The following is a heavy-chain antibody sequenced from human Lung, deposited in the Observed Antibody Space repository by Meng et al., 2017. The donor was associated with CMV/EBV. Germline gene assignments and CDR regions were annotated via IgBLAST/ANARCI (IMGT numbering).Heavy chain of an antibody. V-gene: IGHV2-5*01. Sequence: GVGVGCIRQPPGTALELLSLIYWNDDKRYSPFLKSRLTITKDTSKNQVVLTMTNMDLVDTATYYCAHRDSITGTSGSLGEYYFDYWGQGTLVTVSS. J-gene: IGHJ4*02. CDR3: AHRDSITGTSGSLGEYYFDY. CDR2: IYWNDDK. D-gene: IGHD1-7*01. CDR1: GVG.